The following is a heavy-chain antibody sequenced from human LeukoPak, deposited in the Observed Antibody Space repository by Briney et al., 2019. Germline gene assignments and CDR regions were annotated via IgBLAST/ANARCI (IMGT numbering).Heavy chain of an antibody. V-gene: IGHV3-43*02. CDR1: GFTFDDYA. J-gene: IGHJ3*02. CDR3: AKGGIVVVIPDAFDI. CDR2: ISGDGGST. D-gene: IGHD3-22*01. Sequence: GGSLRLSCAASGFTFDDYAMHWVRQAPGKGLEWVSLISGDGGSTYYADSVKGRFTVSRDNSKNSLYLQMNSLRTEDTALYYCAKGGIVVVIPDAFDIWGQGTMVTVSS.